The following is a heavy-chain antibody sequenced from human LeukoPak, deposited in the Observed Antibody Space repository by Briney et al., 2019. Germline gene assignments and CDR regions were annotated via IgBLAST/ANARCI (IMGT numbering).Heavy chain of an antibody. CDR3: ARDTYSYAY. J-gene: IGHJ4*02. V-gene: IGHV4-59*01. CDR1: GGSISSYY. D-gene: IGHD5-18*01. Sequence: SETLSPTCTVSGGSISSYYWSWIRQPPGKGLEWIGYIYYSGSTNYNPSLKSRVTISVDTSKNQFSLKLSSVTAADTAVYYCARDTYSYAYWGQGTLVTVSS. CDR2: IYYSGST.